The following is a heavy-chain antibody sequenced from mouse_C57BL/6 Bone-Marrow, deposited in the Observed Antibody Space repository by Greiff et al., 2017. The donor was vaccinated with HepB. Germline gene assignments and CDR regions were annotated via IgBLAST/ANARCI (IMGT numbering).Heavy chain of an antibody. J-gene: IGHJ4*01. CDR3: ASADGSSTYYAMDY. CDR1: GYTFTSYW. CDR2: IHPNSGST. D-gene: IGHD1-1*01. Sequence: QVHVKQPGAELVKPGASVKLSCKASGYTFTSYWMHWVKQRPGQGLEWIGMIHPNSGSTNYNEKFKSKATLTVDKSSSTAYMQLSSLTSEDSAVYYCASADGSSTYYAMDYWGQGTSVTVSS. V-gene: IGHV1-64*01.